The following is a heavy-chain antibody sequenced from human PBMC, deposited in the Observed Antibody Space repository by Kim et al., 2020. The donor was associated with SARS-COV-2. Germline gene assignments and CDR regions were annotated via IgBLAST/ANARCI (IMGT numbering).Heavy chain of an antibody. V-gene: IGHV3-30*03. Sequence: GGSLRLSCAASGFTFSSYGMHWVRQAPGKGLEWVAVISYDGSNKYYADSVKGRFTISRDNSKNTLYLQMNSLRAEDTAVYYCAIEFLVATQPGYYCDYY. D-gene: IGHD5-12*01. CDR1: GFTFSSYG. CDR2: ISYDGSNK. J-gene: IGHJ6*03. CDR3: AIEFLVATQPGYYCDYY.